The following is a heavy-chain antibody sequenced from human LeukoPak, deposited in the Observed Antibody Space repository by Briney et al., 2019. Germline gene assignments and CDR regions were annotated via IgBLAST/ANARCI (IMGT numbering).Heavy chain of an antibody. J-gene: IGHJ4*02. V-gene: IGHV3-11*03. CDR2: ISSSSSYT. CDR1: GFTFSDYY. CDR3: ARVSIARVVAATYFDY. D-gene: IGHD2-15*01. Sequence: GGSLRLSCAASGFTFSDYYMSWIRQAPGKGLEWVSYISSSSSYTNYADSVKGRFIISRDNAKNSLYLQMNSLRAEDTAVYYCARVSIARVVAATYFDYWGQGTLVTVSS.